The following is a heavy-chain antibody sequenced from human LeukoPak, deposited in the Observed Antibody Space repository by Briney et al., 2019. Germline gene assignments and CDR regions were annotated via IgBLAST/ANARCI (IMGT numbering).Heavy chain of an antibody. V-gene: IGHV4-59*12. CDR1: GGSISSYY. J-gene: IGHJ4*02. CDR2: IYYSGST. Sequence: SETLSLTCTVSGGSISSYYWSWIRQPPGKGLEWIGYIYYSGSTNYNPSLKSRVTISVDSSKNQFSLNLSSVTAADTAVYYCARFSPRAMGNYLDFWGQGTLVTVSS. D-gene: IGHD7-27*01. CDR3: ARFSPRAMGNYLDF.